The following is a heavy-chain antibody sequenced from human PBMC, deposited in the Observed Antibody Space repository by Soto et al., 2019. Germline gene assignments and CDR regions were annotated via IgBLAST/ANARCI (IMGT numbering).Heavy chain of an antibody. CDR3: PTYYDILTGYYRY. D-gene: IGHD3-9*01. V-gene: IGHV1-18*01. CDR1: GYIFTSYG. CDR2: ISVYNGDT. Sequence: QVQLVQSGAEVKKPGASVKVSCKTSGYIFTSYGISWVRQAPGQGLEWMAWISVYNGDTNYAQKLQGRVTMTTDTSTRTAYMELRSLRSDDTAVYYCPTYYDILTGYYRYWGQGTLVTVSS. J-gene: IGHJ4*02.